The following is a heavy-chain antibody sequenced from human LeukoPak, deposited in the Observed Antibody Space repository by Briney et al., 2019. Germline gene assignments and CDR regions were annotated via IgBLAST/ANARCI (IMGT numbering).Heavy chain of an antibody. J-gene: IGHJ4*02. CDR3: AKRALLGFGELYYFAY. CDR2: ISSSSSYI. V-gene: IGHV3-21*04. CDR1: GFTFSSYS. D-gene: IGHD3-10*01. Sequence: GGSLRLSCAASGFTFSSYSMNWVRQAPGKGLEWVSSISSSSSYIYYADSVKGRFTISRDNAKNSLYLQMNSLRAEDTAVYYCAKRALLGFGELYYFAYWGQGTLVTVSS.